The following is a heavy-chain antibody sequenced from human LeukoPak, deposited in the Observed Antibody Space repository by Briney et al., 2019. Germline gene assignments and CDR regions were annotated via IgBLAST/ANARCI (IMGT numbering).Heavy chain of an antibody. CDR3: ARADRDGNKRFLD. CDR2: VSSSGTTT. CDR1: GFTFSSYI. D-gene: IGHD5-24*01. V-gene: IGHV3-48*02. J-gene: IGHJ4*02. Sequence: GGSLRLSRAASGFTFSSYIVIWARQAPGKGLEWVSYVSSSGTTTYYADSVKGRFTISRDNGKNLVSLQMNSLRDEDTAVYYCARADRDGNKRFLDWGQGTPVTVSS.